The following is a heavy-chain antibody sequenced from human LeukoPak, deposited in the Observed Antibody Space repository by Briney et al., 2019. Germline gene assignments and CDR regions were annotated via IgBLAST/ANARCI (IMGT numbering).Heavy chain of an antibody. CDR2: ISSSSSYI. V-gene: IGHV3-21*01. CDR1: GFTFSSYS. CDR3: ARGRRDNYYYGMDV. Sequence: NPGGSLRLSCAASGFTFSSYSMNWVRQAPGKGLEWVSSISSSSSYIYYADSVKGRFTISRDNAKNSLYLQMNSLRAEDTAVYYCARGRRDNYYYGMDVWGQGTTVTVSS. D-gene: IGHD5-24*01. J-gene: IGHJ6*02.